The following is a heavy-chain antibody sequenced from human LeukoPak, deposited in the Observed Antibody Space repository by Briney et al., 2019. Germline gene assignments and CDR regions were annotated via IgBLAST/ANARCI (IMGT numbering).Heavy chain of an antibody. Sequence: PGRSLRLSCTASGLTFSSYWIHWVRQAPGKGLVWVSRINSDGSSTGYADSVKGRFTLSRDNAKNTLYLLMNSLRAEDTAVYYCARDPGLAESYYSHYGMDVWGQGTTVTVSS. CDR3: ARDPGLAESYYSHYGMDV. V-gene: IGHV3-74*01. CDR2: INSDGSST. D-gene: IGHD3-10*01. CDR1: GLTFSSYW. J-gene: IGHJ6*02.